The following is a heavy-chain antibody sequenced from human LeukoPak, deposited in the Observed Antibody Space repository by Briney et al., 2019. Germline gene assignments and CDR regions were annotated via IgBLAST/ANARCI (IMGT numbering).Heavy chain of an antibody. CDR1: GDFISGSSYY. Sequence: SETLSLTCTVSGDFISGSSYYWGWIRQPPGKGLEWIGSIYYSGTTYYNPSLNSRVTISVDTSKNQFSLKLSSVNAADTAVYYCARVEEGYGSGRRENYYYYYMDVWGKGTTVTISS. J-gene: IGHJ6*03. V-gene: IGHV4-39*07. D-gene: IGHD3-10*01. CDR3: ARVEEGYGSGRRENYYYYYMDV. CDR2: IYYSGTT.